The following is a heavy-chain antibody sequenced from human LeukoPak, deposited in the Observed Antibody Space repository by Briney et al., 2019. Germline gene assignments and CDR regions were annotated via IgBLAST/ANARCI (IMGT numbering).Heavy chain of an antibody. CDR3: TTDLPAGGYYDSSGYSFDAFDI. Sequence: GGSLRLSCAASGFTFSNAWMSWVRQAPGKGLEWVGRIKSKTDGGTTDYAAPVKGRFTISRDDSKNTLCLQMNSLKTEDTAVYYCTTDLPAGGYYDSSGYSFDAFDIWGQGTMVTVSS. V-gene: IGHV3-15*01. D-gene: IGHD3-22*01. CDR2: IKSKTDGGTT. CDR1: GFTFSNAW. J-gene: IGHJ3*02.